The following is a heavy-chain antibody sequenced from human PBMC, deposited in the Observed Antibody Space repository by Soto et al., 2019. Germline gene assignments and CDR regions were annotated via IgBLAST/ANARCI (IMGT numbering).Heavy chain of an antibody. V-gene: IGHV3-23*01. Sequence: EVQLLESGGGLVQPGGSLRLSCAASGFTFSSYAMSWVRQAPGKGLEWVSAISSSGSSTYYADSVKGRFTISRDNSKNTLYLQMNGLRAEDTAVYYCATDTSTWYGGVDYDAMDVWGQGTTVTVS. CDR3: ATDTSTWYGGVDYDAMDV. D-gene: IGHD6-13*01. CDR1: GFTFSSYA. J-gene: IGHJ6*02. CDR2: ISSSGSST.